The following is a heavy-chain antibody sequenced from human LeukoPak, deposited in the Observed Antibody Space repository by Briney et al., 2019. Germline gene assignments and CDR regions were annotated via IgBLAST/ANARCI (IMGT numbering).Heavy chain of an antibody. J-gene: IGHJ4*02. D-gene: IGHD3-3*01. CDR2: INPNSGGT. CDR1: GYTFTSYA. V-gene: IGHV1-2*06. Sequence: GASVKVSCKASGYTFTSYAMNWVRQAPGQGLEWMGRINPNSGGTNYAQKFQGRVTMTRDTSISTAYMELSRLRSDDTAVYYCASLQNYDFWSGYSDYWGQGTLVTVSS. CDR3: ASLQNYDFWSGYSDY.